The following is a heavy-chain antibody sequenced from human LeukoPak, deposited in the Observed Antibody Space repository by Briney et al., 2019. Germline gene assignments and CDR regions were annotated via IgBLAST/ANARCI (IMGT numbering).Heavy chain of an antibody. Sequence: PGGSLRLSCAASGFTFSSYAMHWVRQAPGKGLEWVAVISYDGSNKYYADSVKGRFTISRDNSKNTLYLQMNSLRAEDTAVYYCARDYCSSTSCYYYYYYYGMDVWGQGTTVTVSS. V-gene: IGHV3-30-3*01. CDR2: ISYDGSNK. J-gene: IGHJ6*02. D-gene: IGHD2-2*01. CDR1: GFTFSSYA. CDR3: ARDYCSSTSCYYYYYYYGMDV.